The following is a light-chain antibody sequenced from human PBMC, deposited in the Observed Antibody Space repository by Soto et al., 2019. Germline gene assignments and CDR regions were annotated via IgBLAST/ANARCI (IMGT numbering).Light chain of an antibody. CDR1: SSNIGYNY. J-gene: IGLJ1*01. CDR2: DNH. Sequence: QSVLTQPPSVSAAPGQTVTISCSGSSSNIGYNYVSWYQQLPGTAPELLIYDNHKRPSESADLFSGSTSCTSATLGITGLQSRDSDDYYYGTWDSSLAGHYVFGTGTKVTVL. V-gene: IGLV1-51*01. CDR3: GTWDSSLAGHYV.